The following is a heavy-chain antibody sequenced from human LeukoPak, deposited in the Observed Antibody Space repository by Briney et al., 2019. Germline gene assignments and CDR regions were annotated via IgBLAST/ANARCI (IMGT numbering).Heavy chain of an antibody. CDR3: ARAETYSSGWYDPFFDY. V-gene: IGHV4-59*08. D-gene: IGHD6-19*01. CDR2: IYYSGST. CDR1: GYSISSSYY. J-gene: IGHJ4*02. Sequence: SETLSLTCTVSGYSISSSYYWSWIRQPPGKGLEWIGYIYYSGSTNYNPSLKSRVTISVDTSKNQFSLKLRSVTAADTAVYHCARAETYSSGWYDPFFDYWGQGTLVTVST.